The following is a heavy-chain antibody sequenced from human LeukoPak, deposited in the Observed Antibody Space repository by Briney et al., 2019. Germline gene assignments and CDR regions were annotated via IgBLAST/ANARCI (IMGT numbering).Heavy chain of an antibody. CDR1: GYSISSGYY. Sequence: SETLSLTCAVSGYSISSGYYWGWIRQPPGKGLEWIGSIYHSGRTYYNPSLKSRVTISVDTSKNQFSLKLSSVTAADTAVYYCARDPPDYWGQGTLVTVSS. J-gene: IGHJ4*02. CDR3: ARDPPDY. V-gene: IGHV4-38-2*02. CDR2: IYHSGRT.